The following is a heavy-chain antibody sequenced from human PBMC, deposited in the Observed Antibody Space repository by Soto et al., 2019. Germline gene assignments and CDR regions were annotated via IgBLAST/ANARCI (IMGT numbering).Heavy chain of an antibody. V-gene: IGHV3-48*02. CDR1: GFSFSNYA. CDR2: ISIGSGSI. CDR3: VRDDRWAFDF. J-gene: IGHJ3*01. D-gene: IGHD3-22*01. Sequence: EVQLVESGGGLVQPGGSRRVSCAASGFSFSNYAMNWVRQAPGKGLEWVSYISIGSGSIFYADSVKGRFTISRDDAKNSLYMQMNTLRDEDTAAYYCVRDDRWAFDFWGQGTMVTVSS.